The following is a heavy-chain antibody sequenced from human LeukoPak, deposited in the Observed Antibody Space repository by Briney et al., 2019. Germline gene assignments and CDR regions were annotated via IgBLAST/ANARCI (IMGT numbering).Heavy chain of an antibody. CDR1: GYTFTTYG. D-gene: IGHD6-19*01. CDR2: IKTYNGDT. Sequence: ASVKVSCRASGYTFTTYGINWVRQAPGQGLEWMGWIKTYNGDTNSAQNLQDRIIMTTDTSTGTAYMELRSLRSDDTAVYYCVRDRGQQWLTNYYSYGMDVWGQGTTVTVSS. V-gene: IGHV1-18*01. J-gene: IGHJ6*02. CDR3: VRDRGQQWLTNYYSYGMDV.